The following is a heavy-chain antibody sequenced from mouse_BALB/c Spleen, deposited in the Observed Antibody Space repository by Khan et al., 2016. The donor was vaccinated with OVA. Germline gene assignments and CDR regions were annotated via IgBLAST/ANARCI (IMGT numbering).Heavy chain of an antibody. D-gene: IGHD1-1*01. J-gene: IGHJ2*01. CDR2: ISSSGST. V-gene: IGHV3-2*02. CDR1: GYSITSDYA. CDR3: ARVYGGDFDY. Sequence: EVQLEESGPGLVKPSQSLSLTCTVTGYSITSDYAWNWIRQFPGNKLEWMGYISSSGSTNYNPSLKSRISITRDTSKNQFFLQLNSVTIEDTATYYCARVYGGDFDYWGQGTTLTVSS.